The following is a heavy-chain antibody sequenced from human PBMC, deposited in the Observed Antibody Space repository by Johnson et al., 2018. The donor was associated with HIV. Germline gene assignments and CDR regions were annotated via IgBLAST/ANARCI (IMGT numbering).Heavy chain of an antibody. J-gene: IGHJ3*02. V-gene: IGHV3-7*05. Sequence: VQLVESGGGLVQPGGSLRLSCAASGFTFSSYWMSWVRQAPGKGLEWVANIKQDGSEKYYVDSVKGRFTISRDSSKNTVYLQMNSLRAEDTAVYYCARDTVRGELELPYGFDIWGQGTMVTVSS. CDR1: GFTFSSYW. CDR2: IKQDGSEK. D-gene: IGHD1-7*01. CDR3: ARDTVRGELELPYGFDI.